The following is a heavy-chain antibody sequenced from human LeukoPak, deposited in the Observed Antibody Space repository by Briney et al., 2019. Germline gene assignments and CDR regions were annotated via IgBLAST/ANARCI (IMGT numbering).Heavy chain of an antibody. CDR1: GFRCSSYW. V-gene: IGHV3-7*01. D-gene: IGHD3-22*01. CDR2: MKYDGSLK. Sequence: GGSLRLFCVAWGFRCSSYWKAWVRQAPGKGLEWVGKMKYDGSLKFYVDSVKGRFTNARDNAKNSLYLEMNSLRADDTAVYLCASSYDSSGNDWGQGTMVTVSS. J-gene: IGHJ4*02. CDR3: ASSYDSSGND.